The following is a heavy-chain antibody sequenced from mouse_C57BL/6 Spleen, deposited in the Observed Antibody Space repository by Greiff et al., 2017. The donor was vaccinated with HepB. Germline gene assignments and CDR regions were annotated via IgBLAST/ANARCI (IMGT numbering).Heavy chain of an antibody. V-gene: IGHV1-52*01. CDR2: IDPSDSET. CDR1: GYTFPSYW. Sequence: QVQLQQPGAELVRPGSSVTLSCKASGYTFPSYWMHWVKQRPIQVLEWIGNIDPSDSETHYNQKFKDKATLTVDKSSSTAYMQLSSLTSEDSAVYYCARGGETAQASFAYWGQGTLVTVSA. J-gene: IGHJ3*01. CDR3: ARGGETAQASFAY. D-gene: IGHD3-2*02.